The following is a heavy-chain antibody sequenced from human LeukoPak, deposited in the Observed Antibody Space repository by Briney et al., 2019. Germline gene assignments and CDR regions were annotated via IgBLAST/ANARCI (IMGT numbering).Heavy chain of an antibody. J-gene: IGHJ4*02. D-gene: IGHD5-12*01. V-gene: IGHV1-8*03. Sequence: ASVKVSXKASGYTFTSYDINWVRQATGQGLEWMGWMNPNSGNTGYAQKCQGRVTIPRNTSISTAYMELSSLRSEDTAVYYCARGPDSGYEYFDYWGQGTLVTVSS. CDR3: ARGPDSGYEYFDY. CDR1: GYTFTSYD. CDR2: MNPNSGNT.